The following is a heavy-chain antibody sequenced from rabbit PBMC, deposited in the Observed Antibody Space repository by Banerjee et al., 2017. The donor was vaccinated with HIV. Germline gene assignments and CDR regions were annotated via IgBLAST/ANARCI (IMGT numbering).Heavy chain of an antibody. CDR2: IYTTSGST. Sequence: QEQLEESGGDLVKPEGSLTLTCTASGFSFSSGYWICWVRQAPGRGLELIACIYTTSGSTWYASWVNGRFTISRSTSLNTVDLQMTSLTAADTATYFCVRAGVYAGDGVTGGYYFDLWGPGTLVTVS. J-gene: IGHJ4*01. D-gene: IGHD4-2*01. CDR3: VRAGVYAGDGVTGGYYFDL. V-gene: IGHV1S43*01. CDR1: GFSFSSGYW.